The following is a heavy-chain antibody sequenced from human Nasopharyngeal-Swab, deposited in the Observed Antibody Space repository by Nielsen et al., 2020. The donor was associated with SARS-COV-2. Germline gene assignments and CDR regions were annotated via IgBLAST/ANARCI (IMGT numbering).Heavy chain of an antibody. D-gene: IGHD4-23*01. V-gene: IGHV3-30*04. CDR3: ARVDYGGNSFGMDV. CDR1: GFTFSSYA. Sequence: GGSLRLSCAASGFTFSSYAMHWVRQAPGKGLEWVAVISYDGSNKYYADSVKGRFTISRDNSKNTLYLQMNSLRAEDTAVYYCARVDYGGNSFGMDVWGQGTTVTVSS. J-gene: IGHJ6*02. CDR2: ISYDGSNK.